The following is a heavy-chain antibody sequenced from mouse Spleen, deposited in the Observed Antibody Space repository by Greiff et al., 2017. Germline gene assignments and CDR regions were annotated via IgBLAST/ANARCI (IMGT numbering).Heavy chain of an antibody. D-gene: IGHD2-5*01. CDR1: GYTFTDYE. V-gene: IGHV1-15*01. J-gene: IGHJ2*01. CDR3: TRSPYYSNSFFDY. Sequence: QVQLKESGAELVRPGASVTLSCKASGYTFTDYEMHWVKQTPVHGLEWIGAIDPETGGTAYNQKFKGKAILTADKSSSTAYMELRSLTSEDSAVYYCTRSPYYSNSFFDYWGQGTTLTVSS. CDR2: IDPETGGT.